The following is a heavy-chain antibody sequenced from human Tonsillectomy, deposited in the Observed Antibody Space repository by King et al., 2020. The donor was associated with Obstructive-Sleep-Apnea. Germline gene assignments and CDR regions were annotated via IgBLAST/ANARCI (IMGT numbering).Heavy chain of an antibody. CDR3: SRSLFPLRDAFDI. CDR2: ISSSSSYI. Sequence: VQLVESGGGLVKPGGSLRLSCAASGFTFSSYSMNWVRQAPGKGLEWVSSISSSSSYIYYADSVKGRFTISRENAKNSLYLQMNSLRAEDTAVYYCSRSLFPLRDAFDIWGQGTMVTVSS. V-gene: IGHV3-21*01. J-gene: IGHJ3*02. CDR1: GFTFSSYS. D-gene: IGHD2/OR15-2a*01.